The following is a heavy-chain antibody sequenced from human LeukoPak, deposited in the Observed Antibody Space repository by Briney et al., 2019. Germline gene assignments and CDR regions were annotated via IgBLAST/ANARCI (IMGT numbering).Heavy chain of an antibody. J-gene: IGHJ4*02. CDR1: GFTFSSYW. Sequence: QPGGSLRLSCAASGFTFSSYWMTWVRQAPGKGLEWVANIKQDGSERYYVDSVKGRFTISRDNAKNSLYLQMNRLRAEDTAVYYCARISSGWYDYWGQGTLVTVSS. V-gene: IGHV3-7*01. CDR2: IKQDGSER. D-gene: IGHD6-19*01. CDR3: ARISSGWYDY.